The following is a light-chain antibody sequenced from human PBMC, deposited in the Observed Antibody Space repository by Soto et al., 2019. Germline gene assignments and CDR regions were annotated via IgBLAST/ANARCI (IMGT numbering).Light chain of an antibody. CDR1: QSVSSY. CDR2: GAS. Sequence: EIVLTQSPGTLSLSPGERATLSCRASQSVSSYLAWYQQKPGQAPRVLIYGASTRATNIPARFSGSGSGTDFTLTISSLQSEDFALYYCQHYNNWPTFGQGTKVDIK. J-gene: IGKJ1*01. V-gene: IGKV3-15*01. CDR3: QHYNNWPT.